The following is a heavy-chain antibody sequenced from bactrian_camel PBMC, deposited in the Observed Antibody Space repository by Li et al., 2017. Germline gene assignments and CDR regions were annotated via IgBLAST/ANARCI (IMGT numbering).Heavy chain of an antibody. Sequence: QVQLVESGGGSVQPGETLRLSCTSSGSTFDEHEMGWYRQAPGSECEMVSSIRTDGFIWYKDSVKGRFTISEDIARNTVYLQMNDLKPEDTAMYYCALEFISPFDGLGRCARKYDYQYWGQGTQVTVS. J-gene: IGHJ4*01. V-gene: IGHV3S60*01. CDR2: IRTDGFI. CDR1: GSTFDEHE. CDR3: ALEFISPFDGLGRCARKYDYQY. D-gene: IGHD5*01.